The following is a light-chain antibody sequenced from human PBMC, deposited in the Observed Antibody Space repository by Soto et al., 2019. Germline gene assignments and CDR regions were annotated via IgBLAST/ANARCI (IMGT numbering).Light chain of an antibody. CDR1: QSVSNY. V-gene: IGKV3-20*01. Sequence: ENVLTQSPATLSLSPGERATLSCRASQSVSNYVAWYQQKPGQAPRLLIYGASSRATGIPDRFSGSGSGTDFTLTISRLEPEDFAVYYCQQYGSSPFTFGPGTKVDIK. CDR3: QQYGSSPFT. J-gene: IGKJ3*01. CDR2: GAS.